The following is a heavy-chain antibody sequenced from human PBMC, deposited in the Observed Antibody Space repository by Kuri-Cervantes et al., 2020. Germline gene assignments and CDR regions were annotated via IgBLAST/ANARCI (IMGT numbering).Heavy chain of an antibody. CDR1: GGSISSYY. CDR2: IYYSGST. D-gene: IGHD5-24*01. Sequence: GSLRLSCTVSGGSISSYYWSWIRQPPGKGLEWVGYIYYSGSTNYNPSLKSRVTISVDTSKNQFPLKLSSVTAADTAVYYCASSEDERPEFGYWGQGTLVTVSS. V-gene: IGHV4-59*12. CDR3: ASSEDERPEFGY. J-gene: IGHJ4*02.